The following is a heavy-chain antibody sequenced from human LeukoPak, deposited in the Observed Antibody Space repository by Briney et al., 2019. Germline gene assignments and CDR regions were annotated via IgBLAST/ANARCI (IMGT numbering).Heavy chain of an antibody. CDR1: GGSFSGYY. CDR3: AREPNSHHQGGNDY. D-gene: IGHD1-14*01. V-gene: IGHV4-34*01. CDR2: INHSGST. J-gene: IGHJ4*02. Sequence: SETLSLTCAVYGGSFSGYYWSWIRQPPGKGLEWIGEINHSGSTNYNPSLKSRVAISLDTSKNQFSLKLSSVTAADTAVYYCAREPNSHHQGGNDYWGKGTLVTVSS.